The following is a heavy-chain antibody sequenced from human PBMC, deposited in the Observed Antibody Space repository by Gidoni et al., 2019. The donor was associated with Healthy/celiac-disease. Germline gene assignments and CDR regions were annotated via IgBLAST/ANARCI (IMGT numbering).Heavy chain of an antibody. CDR3: ARLYDRSSPLFDY. J-gene: IGHJ4*02. CDR2: IYHSGST. V-gene: IGHV4-39*01. D-gene: IGHD5-12*01. Sequence: QLQLQESGTGLVKPTETLSLTGPVSGGPIRSSSYYWGWIRQPPGTGLEWIWRIYHSGSTYYNPSLKSRVTISVDTSKNQFSLKLSSVTAADTAVYYCARLYDRSSPLFDYWGQGTLVTVSS. CDR1: GGPIRSSSYY.